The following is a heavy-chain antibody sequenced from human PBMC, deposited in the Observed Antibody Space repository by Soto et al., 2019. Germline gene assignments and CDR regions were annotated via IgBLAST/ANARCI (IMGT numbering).Heavy chain of an antibody. J-gene: IGHJ4*02. D-gene: IGHD2-8*01. CDR3: ATDLDCGTNGVCYDY. CDR1: GYTLTELS. V-gene: IGHV1-24*01. Sequence: GESLKISCKVSGYTLTELSMHWVRQAPGKGLEWMGGFDPEDGETIYAQKFQGRVTMTEDTSTDTAYMELSSLRSEDTAVYYCATDLDCGTNGVCYDYWGQGTLVTVSS. CDR2: FDPEDGET.